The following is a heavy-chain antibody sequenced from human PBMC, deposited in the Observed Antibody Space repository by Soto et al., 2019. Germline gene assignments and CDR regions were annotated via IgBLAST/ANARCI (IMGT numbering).Heavy chain of an antibody. CDR2: IFNSGTT. Sequence: SETLSLTCTVSGDSVSSSVLYWSWTRQHPEKGLEWIGYIFNSGTTYYNPSLRGRVAMSADTSRNKFSLRLSLSSVTAADTAVYYCARQITAPVSRSAMDVWGQGTTVTVSS. CDR3: ARQITAPVSRSAMDV. CDR1: GDSVSSSVLY. V-gene: IGHV4-31*03. D-gene: IGHD1-20*01. J-gene: IGHJ6*02.